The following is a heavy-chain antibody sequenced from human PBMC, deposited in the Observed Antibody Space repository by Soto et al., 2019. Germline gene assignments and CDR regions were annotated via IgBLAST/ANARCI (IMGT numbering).Heavy chain of an antibody. CDR2: IFSNDEK. Sequence: SGPTLVNPTETLTLTCTVSGFSLSNARMGVSWNRQPPGKALEWLAHIFSNDEKSYSTSLKSRLTISKDTSKSQVVLTMTNMDPVDTATYYCARHGRGVGARPLDYWGQGTLVTVSS. CDR3: ARHGRGVGARPLDY. D-gene: IGHD1-26*01. J-gene: IGHJ4*02. CDR1: GFSLSNARMG. V-gene: IGHV2-26*01.